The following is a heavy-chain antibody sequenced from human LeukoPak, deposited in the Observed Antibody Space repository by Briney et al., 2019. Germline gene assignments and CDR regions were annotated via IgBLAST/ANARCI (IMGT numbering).Heavy chain of an antibody. V-gene: IGHV3-15*01. D-gene: IGHD2-21*02. J-gene: IGHJ4*02. CDR3: TTGERVTADFD. Sequence: PGGSLRLSCEGSGFTFTAYTMNWVRQTPGKGLEWVGRIKSKTDGGTTDYAAPVKGRFTISRDDSKNTLYLQMNSLKTEDTAVYYCTTGERVTADFDWGQGTLVTVSS. CDR2: IKSKTDGGTT. CDR1: GFTFTAYT.